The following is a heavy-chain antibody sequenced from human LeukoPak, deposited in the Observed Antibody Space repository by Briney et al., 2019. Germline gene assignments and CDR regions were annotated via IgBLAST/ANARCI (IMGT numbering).Heavy chain of an antibody. CDR1: GGSISSSSYY. V-gene: IGHV4-39*01. CDR2: IYYSGST. J-gene: IGHJ4*02. D-gene: IGHD1-26*01. Sequence: KASETLSLTCTVSGGSISSSSYYWGWIRQPPGKGLEWIGSIYYSGSTYYNPSLKSRVTISVDTSKNQFSLKLSSVTAADTAVYYCARHQSGIVGAGEIDYWGQGTLVTVSS. CDR3: ARHQSGIVGAGEIDY.